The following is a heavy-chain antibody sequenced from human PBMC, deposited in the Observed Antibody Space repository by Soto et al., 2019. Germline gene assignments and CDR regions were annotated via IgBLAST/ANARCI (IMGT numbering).Heavy chain of an antibody. J-gene: IGHJ3*02. CDR2: IIPMFGTA. Sequence: ASVKVSCKASGDTFSRYAITWVRQAPGQGLEWMGRIIPMFGTANYAQKFQDRVTITADKSTSTAYMELSSLRSEDTAVYYCARSGGVGRDAFDIWGRGTTVTGS. D-gene: IGHD6-25*01. CDR1: GDTFSRYA. CDR3: ARSGGVGRDAFDI. V-gene: IGHV1-69*06.